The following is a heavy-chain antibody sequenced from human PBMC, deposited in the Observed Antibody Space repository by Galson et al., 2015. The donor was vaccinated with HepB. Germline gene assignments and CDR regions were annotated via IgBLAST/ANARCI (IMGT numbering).Heavy chain of an antibody. CDR3: AKDTFGFSKPFDT. J-gene: IGHJ4*02. CDR2: ISGSGHNT. Sequence: VRQAPGEGLEWVSGISGSGHNTYYEDSVQGRFTISRDNSKNTLYLQMDSLRAKDTALYYCAKDTFGFSKPFDTWGQGTLVTVSS. V-gene: IGHV3-23*01. D-gene: IGHD3-16*01.